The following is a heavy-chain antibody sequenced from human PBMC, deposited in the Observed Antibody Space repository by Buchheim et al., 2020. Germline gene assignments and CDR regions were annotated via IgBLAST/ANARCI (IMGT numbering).Heavy chain of an antibody. Sequence: EVQLVESGGGLVKPGGSLRLSCAASGFTFSSYSMNWVRQAPGKGLEWVSSISSSSSYIYYADSVKGRFTISRDNAKTSLYLPMNSLGAEETAVYYCASDGAMTIAARLIDFWGQGTL. J-gene: IGHJ4*02. CDR2: ISSSSSYI. D-gene: IGHD6-6*01. CDR3: ASDGAMTIAARLIDF. V-gene: IGHV3-21*01. CDR1: GFTFSSYS.